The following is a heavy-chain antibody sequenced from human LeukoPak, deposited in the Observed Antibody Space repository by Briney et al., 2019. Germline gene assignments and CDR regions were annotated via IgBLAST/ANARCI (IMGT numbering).Heavy chain of an antibody. J-gene: IGHJ4*02. CDR1: GYTFTSYD. V-gene: IGHV1-8*01. CDR3: ARGLSVGGRKSITIFGVAIPFGY. CDR2: MNPNSGNT. D-gene: IGHD3-3*01. Sequence: ASVKASCKASGYTFTSYDINWVRQATGQGLEWMGWMNPNSGNTGYAQKFQGRVTITRNTSISTAYMELSSLRSEDTAVYYCARGLSVGGRKSITIFGVAIPFGYWGQGTLVTVSS.